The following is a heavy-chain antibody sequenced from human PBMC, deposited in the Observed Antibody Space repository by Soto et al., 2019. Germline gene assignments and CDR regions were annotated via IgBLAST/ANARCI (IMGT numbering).Heavy chain of an antibody. J-gene: IGHJ4*02. D-gene: IGHD3-22*01. Sequence: QVQLVQSGAEVKKPGSSVKVSCKASGGTFSSYAISWVRQAPGQGLEWMGGIIPIFGTANYAQKFQGRVTITADESTSTAYMELSSLRSEDTAVYYCARDIGVEIAYDSSGYNDYWGQGTLVTVSS. CDR2: IIPIFGTA. V-gene: IGHV1-69*01. CDR1: GGTFSSYA. CDR3: ARDIGVEIAYDSSGYNDY.